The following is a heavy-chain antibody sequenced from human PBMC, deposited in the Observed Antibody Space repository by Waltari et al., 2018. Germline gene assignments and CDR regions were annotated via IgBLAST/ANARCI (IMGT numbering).Heavy chain of an antibody. CDR1: GDSMSSGSYY. Sequence: QVQLQESGPGLVKPSQTLSLTCTVSGDSMSSGSYYWGWIRQPAGKGLEWVWRIHTTVITNYNRSLEMRVAISKATSKNQFSLRLSSVTAADTAVYYCVRNYYDRTGYYNDYWGQGTLVTVSS. CDR2: IHTTVIT. J-gene: IGHJ4*02. V-gene: IGHV4-61*02. D-gene: IGHD3-22*01. CDR3: VRNYYDRTGYYNDY.